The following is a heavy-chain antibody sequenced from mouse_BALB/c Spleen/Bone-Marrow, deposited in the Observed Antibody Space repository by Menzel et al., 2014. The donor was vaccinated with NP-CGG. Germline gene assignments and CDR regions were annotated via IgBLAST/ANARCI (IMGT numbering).Heavy chain of an antibody. D-gene: IGHD3-3*01. CDR3: ARWGGTPYFDY. CDR2: ITPYNDDT. CDR1: GYTFTSYL. V-gene: IGHV1-14*01. Sequence: VQLQQSGPELVKPGASVKMSCKASGYTFTSYLIHWVKQKPGQGLEWIGYITPYNDDTKYNEKFKGKATLTSDKSSSTAYMELSSRTSEDSAVYYCARWGGTPYFDYWGQGTTLAVSS. J-gene: IGHJ2*01.